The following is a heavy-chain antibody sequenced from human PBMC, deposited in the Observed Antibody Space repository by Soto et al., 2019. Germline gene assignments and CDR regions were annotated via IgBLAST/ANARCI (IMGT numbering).Heavy chain of an antibody. CDR3: ASVPDR. V-gene: IGHV4-59*12. D-gene: IGHD2-2*01. J-gene: IGHJ5*02. Sequence: PSETLSLTCTVSGVSISNYYWSWIRQPPGKALERIGYVYYSGNTNYNPSLKTRSTISVDTYKNQFSLKLTYVTAADTAVYYCASVPDRWGQGTLVTVSS. CDR2: VYYSGNT. CDR1: GVSISNYY.